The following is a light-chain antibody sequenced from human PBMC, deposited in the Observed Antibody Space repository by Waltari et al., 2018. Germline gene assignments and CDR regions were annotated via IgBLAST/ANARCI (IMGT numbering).Light chain of an antibody. Sequence: QSALTQPSSVSGSPGQSATISCSGTGSEIGSYDGVYRYQQPPGTALGLMVYEVNHRPSGVPERFSGSRSGNTASLTISDLQAGYEDNYYCISYTTDTTQGFGTGRKVTVL. V-gene: IGLV2-18*02. CDR1: GSEIGSYDG. CDR2: EVN. CDR3: ISYTTDTTQG. J-gene: IGLJ1*01.